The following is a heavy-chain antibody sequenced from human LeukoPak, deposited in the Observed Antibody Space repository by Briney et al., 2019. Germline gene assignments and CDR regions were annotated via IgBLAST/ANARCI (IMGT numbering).Heavy chain of an antibody. D-gene: IGHD1-26*01. CDR2: INHSGGT. J-gene: IGHJ4*02. Sequence: SETLSLTCAVYGWSFSGYYWSWIRQPPGKELEWSGEINHSGGTNYNPSPKSRRIISVDNSKNHFSLKLSTLTAADTAVYYCARGGSPLGATNDYWGQGTLVTVSS. CDR1: GWSFSGYY. CDR3: ARGGSPLGATNDY. V-gene: IGHV4-34*01.